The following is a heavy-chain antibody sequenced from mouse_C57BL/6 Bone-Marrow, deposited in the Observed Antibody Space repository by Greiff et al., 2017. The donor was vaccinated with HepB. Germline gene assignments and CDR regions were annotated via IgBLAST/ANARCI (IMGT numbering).Heavy chain of an antibody. CDR1: GFNIKDDY. CDR2: IDPENGDT. Sequence: VQLQQSGAELVRPGASVKLSCTASGFNIKDDYMHWVKQRPEQGLEWIGWIDPENGDTEYASKFQGKATITADTSSNTAYLQLSSLTSEDTAVYYCTTTYYYGSRRYFDVWGTGTTVTVSS. CDR3: TTTYYYGSRRYFDV. V-gene: IGHV14-4*01. J-gene: IGHJ1*03. D-gene: IGHD1-1*01.